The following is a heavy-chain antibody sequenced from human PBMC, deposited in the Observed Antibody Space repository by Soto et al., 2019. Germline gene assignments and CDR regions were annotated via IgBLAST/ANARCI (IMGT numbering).Heavy chain of an antibody. V-gene: IGHV1-8*01. CDR2: MNPNSGNT. CDR3: CRGYCSGSSCPDYYYYDMDV. J-gene: IGHJ6*02. Sequence: ASVKVSCKASEYTFTNYDINWVRQATGQGLEWMGWMNPNSGNTGYAQKFQGRVTMTRDTSISTAYMELSSLRSEDTAVYYCCRGYCSGSSCPDYYYYDMDVWGQGTTVTVSS. D-gene: IGHD2-15*01. CDR1: EYTFTNYD.